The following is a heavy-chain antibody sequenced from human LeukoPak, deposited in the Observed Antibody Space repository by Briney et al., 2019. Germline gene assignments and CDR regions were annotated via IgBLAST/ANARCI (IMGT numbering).Heavy chain of an antibody. CDR1: GGSISNYY. Sequence: PSETLCLTCTVSGGSISNYYWSWVRQPPGKGLEWIGYIYYSGSTTYNPSLKSRVTISVDTSKNQFSLELNAVTAADTAVYYCARRTYFDLWGRGTLVTVSS. V-gene: IGHV4-59*08. J-gene: IGHJ2*01. CDR2: IYYSGST. CDR3: ARRTYFDL.